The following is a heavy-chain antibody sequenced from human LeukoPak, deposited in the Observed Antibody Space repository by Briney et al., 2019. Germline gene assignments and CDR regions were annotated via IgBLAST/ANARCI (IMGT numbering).Heavy chain of an antibody. Sequence: GGSLRLSCAASVFTFSDYYMSWIRQAPGKGLEWVSYISSSGSTIYYTDSVKGRFTISRDNAKNSLYLQMNSLRAEDTATYYCARGLPATLLDYWGQGTLVTVSS. CDR1: VFTFSDYY. V-gene: IGHV3-11*01. J-gene: IGHJ4*02. CDR2: ISSSGSTI. D-gene: IGHD2-2*01. CDR3: ARGLPATLLDY.